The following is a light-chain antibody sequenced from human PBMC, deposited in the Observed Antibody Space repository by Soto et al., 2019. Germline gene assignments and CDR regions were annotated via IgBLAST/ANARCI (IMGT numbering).Light chain of an antibody. CDR3: GSFAGTNSFV. Sequence: QSVLTQPASVSGSPGQSITISCAGTGNDVGRYNYVSWYQQRPGKAPKLIIYEVTKRPSGVPDRVFGSKSGNTASLTLSGLQAEDEADYYCGSFAGTNSFVFGTGTKVTVL. CDR1: GNDVGRYNY. V-gene: IGLV2-8*01. CDR2: EVT. J-gene: IGLJ1*01.